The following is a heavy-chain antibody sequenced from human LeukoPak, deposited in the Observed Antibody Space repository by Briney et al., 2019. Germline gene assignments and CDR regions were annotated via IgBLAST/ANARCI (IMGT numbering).Heavy chain of an antibody. Sequence: GKSLRLSCAASGFIFNSFGMYWVRQAPGKGLEWVAFIWYDGSNKYYADSVRGRFTISRDNSKDTLYLQMNSLRAEDTAVYNCARDHRGGYYDSSGFFGGLDYWGQGTLVTVSS. V-gene: IGHV3-33*01. D-gene: IGHD3-22*01. J-gene: IGHJ4*02. CDR2: IWYDGSNK. CDR1: GFIFNSFG. CDR3: ARDHRGGYYDSSGFFGGLDY.